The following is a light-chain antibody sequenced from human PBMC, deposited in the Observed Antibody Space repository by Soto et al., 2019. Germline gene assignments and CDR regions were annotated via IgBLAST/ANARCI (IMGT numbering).Light chain of an antibody. CDR1: QSINSNY. CDR2: GAS. CDR3: QQHDNSPRT. V-gene: IGKV3-20*01. J-gene: IGKJ1*01. Sequence: ETVLTQSPGTLSLSPGEGATLSCRASQSINSNYLAWYQQKPGQRPRVLIYGASSRATSIPDRFSGSGSGTDFTLTISRLEPEDFAVYFCQQHDNSPRTFGQGTKVEIK.